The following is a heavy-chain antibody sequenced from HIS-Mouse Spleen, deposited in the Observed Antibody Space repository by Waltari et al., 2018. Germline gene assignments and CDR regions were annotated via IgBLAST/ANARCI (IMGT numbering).Heavy chain of an antibody. V-gene: IGHV4-38-2*02. Sequence: QVQLQESGPGLVKPSETLSLTCTVSGYSISSGYYWGWIRQPPGKGLEWIGSIYHSGSTDYNPSLKGRVTISVDTSKNQFSLKLSSVTAADTAVYYCARVKTWGQGTLVTVSS. CDR1: GYSISSGYY. J-gene: IGHJ5*02. CDR3: ARVKT. CDR2: IYHSGST.